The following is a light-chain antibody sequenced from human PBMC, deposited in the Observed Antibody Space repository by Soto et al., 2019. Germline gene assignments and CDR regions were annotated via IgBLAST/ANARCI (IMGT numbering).Light chain of an antibody. CDR2: DVS. Sequence: QSVLTQPASVSGSPGQSITISCTGASSDVWGFDHVSWYQQHPGKVPRLLIYDVSSRPSGVSDGFAGSKSGNTASLTISGLQAEDEADYYGNSFTTTNTYVFGTGTKRPVL. J-gene: IGLJ1*01. CDR1: SSDVWGFDH. CDR3: NSFTTTNTYV. V-gene: IGLV2-14*03.